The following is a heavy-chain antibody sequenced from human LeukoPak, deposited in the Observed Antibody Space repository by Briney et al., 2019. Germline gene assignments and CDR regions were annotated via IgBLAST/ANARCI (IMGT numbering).Heavy chain of an antibody. CDR2: ISAYNGNT. Sequence: ASVKVSCKTSGYTFTSYGISWVRQAPGQGLEWMGWISAYNGNTNYAQKIQGRVTLTTDTSTSTAYMELRSLRSDDTAVYYCVLTTGAYVFEYWGQGTLVTVSS. CDR1: GYTFTSYG. D-gene: IGHD3-16*01. V-gene: IGHV1-18*01. CDR3: VLTTGAYVFEY. J-gene: IGHJ4*02.